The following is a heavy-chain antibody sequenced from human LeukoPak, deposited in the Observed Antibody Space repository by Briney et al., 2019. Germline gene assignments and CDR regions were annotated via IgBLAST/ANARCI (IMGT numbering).Heavy chain of an antibody. CDR1: GFTFSSYG. V-gene: IGHV3-30*03. Sequence: GGSLRLSCAASGFTFSSYGMHWVRQAPGKGLEWVAVVSSDGSNKNYGDSVKGRFTISRDNSKNTLYLQMNRLRADDTAVYYCAQENYYDSSAYIDHWGQGTLVTVSS. CDR3: AQENYYDSSAYIDH. D-gene: IGHD3-22*01. J-gene: IGHJ4*02. CDR2: VSSDGSNK.